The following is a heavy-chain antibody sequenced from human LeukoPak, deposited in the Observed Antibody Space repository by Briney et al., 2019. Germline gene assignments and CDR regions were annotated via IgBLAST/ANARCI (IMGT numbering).Heavy chain of an antibody. V-gene: IGHV3-23*01. CDR1: GFTFSDYA. CDR2: ISGSGGST. J-gene: IGHJ4*02. D-gene: IGHD5-24*01. Sequence: GGSLRLSCAASGFTFSDYAMSWVRQAPGKGLEWVSTISGSGGSTYSADSVKGRFTISRDNSRNTLYLQMNSLRAEDTAIYYCAKGGPQFFDYWGQGTLVTVSS. CDR3: AKGGPQFFDY.